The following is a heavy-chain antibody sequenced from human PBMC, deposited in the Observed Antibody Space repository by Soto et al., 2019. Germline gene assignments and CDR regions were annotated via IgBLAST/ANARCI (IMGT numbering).Heavy chain of an antibody. CDR2: IWYDGSNK. CDR3: ARNQDSESSSLDY. D-gene: IGHD4-4*01. CDR1: GFTFSSYG. Sequence: QVQLVESGGGVVQPGRSLRLSCAASGFTFSSYGMHWVRQAPGKGLEWVAVIWYDGSNKYYADSVKGRFTISRDNSKNTLYLQMNSLRAEDTAVYYCARNQDSESSSLDYWGQGTLVTVSS. V-gene: IGHV3-33*01. J-gene: IGHJ4*02.